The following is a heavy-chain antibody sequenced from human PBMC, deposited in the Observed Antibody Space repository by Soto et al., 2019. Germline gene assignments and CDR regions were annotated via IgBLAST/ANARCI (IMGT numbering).Heavy chain of an antibody. CDR1: GFTFDDYA. D-gene: IGHD6-6*01. Sequence: EVQLVESGGGLVQPGRSLRLSCAASGFTFDDYAMHWVRQASGKGLEWVSGISWNSGSIGYADSVKGRFTISRDNAKNSLYLQMNSLRAEDTALYYCAKMAGGAARRNFDYWGQGTLVTVSS. J-gene: IGHJ4*02. CDR3: AKMAGGAARRNFDY. CDR2: ISWNSGSI. V-gene: IGHV3-9*01.